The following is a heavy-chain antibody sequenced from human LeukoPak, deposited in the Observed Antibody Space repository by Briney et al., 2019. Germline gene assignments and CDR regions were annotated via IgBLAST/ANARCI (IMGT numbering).Heavy chain of an antibody. J-gene: IGHJ4*02. Sequence: SQTLSLTCAISGDSVSSNGASWNWIRQSPSSGLEWLGRTYYRSKWYNDYAVSVKSRITINPDTSKNQFSLQLKSVTPEDTAVYYCARISSSSGLFDYWGQGTLVTVSS. CDR2: TYYRSKWYN. CDR1: GDSVSSNGAS. CDR3: ARISSSSGLFDY. D-gene: IGHD6-6*01. V-gene: IGHV6-1*01.